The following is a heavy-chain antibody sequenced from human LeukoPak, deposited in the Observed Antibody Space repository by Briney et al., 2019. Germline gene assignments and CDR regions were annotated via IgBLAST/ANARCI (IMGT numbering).Heavy chain of an antibody. J-gene: IGHJ4*02. Sequence: SETLSLTCTVSGGSISSSSYYWGWIRQPPGKGLEWIGSIYYSGSTYYNPSLKSRVTISLDTSKNQFSLRLTSVTAADTAVYFCARGDSSRSYPDYWGQGILLTVSS. D-gene: IGHD1-26*01. CDR2: IYYSGST. CDR3: ARGDSSRSYPDY. CDR1: GGSISSSSYY. V-gene: IGHV4-39*07.